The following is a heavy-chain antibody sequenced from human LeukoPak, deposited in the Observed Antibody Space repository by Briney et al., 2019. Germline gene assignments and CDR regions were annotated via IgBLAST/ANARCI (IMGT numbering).Heavy chain of an antibody. CDR3: AQTRTDAFDI. CDR2: ISSSSSYI. CDR1: GFTFSSYS. J-gene: IGHJ3*02. V-gene: IGHV3-21*01. Sequence: GGSLRLSCAASGFTFSSYSMNWVRQAPGKGLEWVSSISSSSSYIYYADSVKGRFTISRDNAKNSLYLQMNSLRAEDTAAYYCAQTRTDAFDIWGQGTMVTVSS.